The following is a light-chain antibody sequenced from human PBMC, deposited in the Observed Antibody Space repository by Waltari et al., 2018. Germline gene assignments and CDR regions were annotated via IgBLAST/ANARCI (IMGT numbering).Light chain of an antibody. CDR3: QSADSSGSYVL. Sequence: SYPLTKQPPGSPPPGRTARIPCPGMPWQKQLAYWYQRKPSQAPVLVIYRDTERPSGIPARFSGSSSGTTVTLTINGVQAEDEADYYCQSADSSGSYVLFGGGTTLTVL. CDR1: PWQKQL. V-gene: IGLV3-25*03. CDR2: RDT. J-gene: IGLJ2*01.